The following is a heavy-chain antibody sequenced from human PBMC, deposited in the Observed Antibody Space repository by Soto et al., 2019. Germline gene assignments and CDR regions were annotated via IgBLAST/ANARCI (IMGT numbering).Heavy chain of an antibody. CDR3: AREAGPLFYGMDV. J-gene: IGHJ6*02. CDR1: GDSISRNNW. Sequence: PETLYIACAVYGDSISRNNWWCAVRQPPGKGLEWIGEIYHSGSTNYNPSLKSRVTISVDTSKNQFSLKLSSVTAADTAVYYCAREAGPLFYGMDVWGQGTMVTVS. D-gene: IGHD3-10*01. V-gene: IGHV4-4*03. CDR2: IYHSGST.